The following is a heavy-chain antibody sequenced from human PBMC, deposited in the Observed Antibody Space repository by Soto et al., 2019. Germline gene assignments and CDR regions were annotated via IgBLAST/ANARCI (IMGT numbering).Heavy chain of an antibody. V-gene: IGHV3-15*01. D-gene: IGHD3-9*01. CDR3: ITDVPNDIYPYDY. J-gene: IGHJ4*02. Sequence: EVQVVESGGGLVKPGGSLRLSCAVSGFTFATAWMTWVRQAPGKGLEWVALIKSKADGQTTHYGAPVKGRSTISRIVSETTLSLEMSSLKTEHTAMYYCITDVPNDIYPYDYWGQGTLVTVSS. CDR2: IKSKADGQTT. CDR1: GFTFATAW.